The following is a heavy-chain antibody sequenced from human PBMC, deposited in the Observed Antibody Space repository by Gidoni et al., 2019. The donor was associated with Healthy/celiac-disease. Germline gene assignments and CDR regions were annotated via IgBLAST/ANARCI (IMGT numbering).Heavy chain of an antibody. V-gene: IGHV4-39*07. CDR3: ARIVLMVYAIGGGWFDP. Sequence: QLQLQESGPGLVKPSETLSLTCTVSGGSISSSSYSWGWIRQPPGKGLGWIGSIYYRGSTYYNPSLKSRVTLSVDTSKNQFSLKLSSVTAADTAVYYCARIVLMVYAIGGGWFDPWGQGTLVTVSS. CDR1: GGSISSSSYS. J-gene: IGHJ5*02. D-gene: IGHD2-8*01. CDR2: IYYRGST.